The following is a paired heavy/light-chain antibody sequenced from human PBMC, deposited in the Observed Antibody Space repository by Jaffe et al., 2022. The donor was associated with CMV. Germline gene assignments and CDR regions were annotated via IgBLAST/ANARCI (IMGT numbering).Heavy chain of an antibody. CDR1: GFIFSSYA. CDR3: AKDVISRNVPAASDY. D-gene: IGHD2-2*01. CDR2: ISIGGST. Sequence: EVQLLESGGGLVQPGGSLRLPCVASGFIFSSYAMSWVRQAPGKGLEWVSGISIGGSTYYADSVKGRFTISRDNSKNMLYLEMNSLRAEDTAVYYCAKDVISRNVPAASDYWGQGTLVTVSS. V-gene: IGHV3-23*01. J-gene: IGHJ4*02.
Light chain of an antibody. CDR1: QSVSSN. V-gene: IGKV3-15*01. J-gene: IGKJ1*01. CDR2: GTS. Sequence: EIVMTQFPATLYVSPGEKATLSCRASQSVSSNLAWYQQKPGQAPRLLVYGTSTWATGIPARFSGSGSGTEFTLTISSLQSEDFAVYYCQQYNNWPRTFGQGTRVDIK. CDR3: QQYNNWPRT.